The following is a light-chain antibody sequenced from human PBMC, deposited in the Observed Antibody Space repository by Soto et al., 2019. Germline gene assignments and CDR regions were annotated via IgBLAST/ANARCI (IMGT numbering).Light chain of an antibody. CDR1: QSVSSSY. CDR2: GAS. Sequence: EIVLTQSPGTLSLSPGERATLSCRASQSVSSSYLAWYQQKPGRAPRLLIYGASSRATGIPDRFSGSGSGTHFNLTISRLQPEDCAVYYCQQYGSASITCGQGTRLEIK. J-gene: IGKJ5*01. CDR3: QQYGSASIT. V-gene: IGKV3-20*01.